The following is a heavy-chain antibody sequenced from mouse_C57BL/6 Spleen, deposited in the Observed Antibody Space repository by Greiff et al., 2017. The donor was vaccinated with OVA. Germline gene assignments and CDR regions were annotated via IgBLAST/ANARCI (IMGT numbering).Heavy chain of an antibody. Sequence: QVQLKESGPGLVQPSQSLSITCTVSGFSLTSYGVHWVRQSPGKGLEWLGVIWSGGSTDYNAAFISRLSISKDNSKSQVFFKMNSLQADDTAIYYCASLYSNYEGFAYWGQGTLVTVSA. V-gene: IGHV2-2*01. CDR1: GFSLTSYG. J-gene: IGHJ3*01. D-gene: IGHD2-5*01. CDR3: ASLYSNYEGFAY. CDR2: IWSGGST.